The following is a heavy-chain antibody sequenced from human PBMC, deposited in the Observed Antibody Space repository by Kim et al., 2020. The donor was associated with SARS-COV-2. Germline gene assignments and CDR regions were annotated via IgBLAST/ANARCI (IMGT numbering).Heavy chain of an antibody. CDR2: ISGDGSII. CDR3: AREPYYYSSSP. J-gene: IGHJ4*02. V-gene: IGHV3-11*01. Sequence: GGSQRLSCAASGFTFSDLYMSWIRQAPGKGLEWVSYISGDGSIIHYADSVKGRFTVSRDNAKSSVYLQMNSLRAEDTAVYYCAREPYYYSSSPWGQGTLV. D-gene: IGHD3-3*01. CDR1: GFTFSDLY.